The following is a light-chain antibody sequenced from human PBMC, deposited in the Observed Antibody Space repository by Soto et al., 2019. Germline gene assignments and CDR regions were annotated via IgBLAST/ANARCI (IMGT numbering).Light chain of an antibody. CDR1: SSNIAPNT. V-gene: IGLV1-44*01. CDR2: AND. Sequence: QSVLTQPPSASGTPGQRVTISCSGSSSNIAPNTVNCYQHLPGAAPQLLIFANDRRPSGVPDRFSGSRSGTSASLAISGLQSEDEADYYCAAWDDSLNGYVFGTGTKLTVL. J-gene: IGLJ1*01. CDR3: AAWDDSLNGYV.